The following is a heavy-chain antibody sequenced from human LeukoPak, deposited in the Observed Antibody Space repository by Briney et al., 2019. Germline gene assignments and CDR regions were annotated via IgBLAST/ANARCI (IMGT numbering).Heavy chain of an antibody. V-gene: IGHV4-34*01. CDR2: INHSGST. D-gene: IGHD5-18*01. J-gene: IGHJ4*02. Sequence: SETLSLTCAVYGGSFSGYYWSWIRQPPGKGLEWIGEINHSGSTNYNPSLKSRVTISVDTSKNQFSLKLSSVTAADTAVYYCARDLGYSYGYKRDYWGQGTLVTVSS. CDR1: GGSFSGYY. CDR3: ARDLGYSYGYKRDY.